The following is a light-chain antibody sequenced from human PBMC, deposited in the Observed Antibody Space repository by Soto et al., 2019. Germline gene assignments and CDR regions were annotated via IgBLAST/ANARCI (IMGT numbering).Light chain of an antibody. CDR3: QSYDSSSLV. V-gene: IGLV6-57*04. CDR2: EDN. Sequence: NFMLTQPHSVSESPGKTVTISCTRSSGSIASNYVQWYQQRPGSAPTTVIYEDNQRHSGVPDRFSGSFDSSSNSASLTISGLNTEDEADYYCQSYDSSSLVFGGGTQLTVL. CDR1: SGSIASNY. J-gene: IGLJ2*01.